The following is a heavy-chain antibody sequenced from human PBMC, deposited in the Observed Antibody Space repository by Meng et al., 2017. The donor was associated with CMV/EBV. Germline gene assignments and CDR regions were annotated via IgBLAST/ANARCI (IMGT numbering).Heavy chain of an antibody. Sequence: VSVGQSEPEVKKPGASVKVSCKASGYTFTSYGISWVRQAPGQGLEWMGWISAYNGNTNYAQKLQGRVTMTTDTSTSTAYMELRSLRSDDTAVYYCAAYPQTRVRGVALWGAFDYWGQGTLVTVSS. V-gene: IGHV1-18*01. CDR2: ISAYNGNT. CDR1: GYTFTSYG. CDR3: AAYPQTRVRGVALWGAFDY. D-gene: IGHD3-10*01. J-gene: IGHJ4*02.